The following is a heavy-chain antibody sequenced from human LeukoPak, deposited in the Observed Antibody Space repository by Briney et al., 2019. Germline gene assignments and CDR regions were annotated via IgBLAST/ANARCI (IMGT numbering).Heavy chain of an antibody. CDR2: INHSGST. Sequence: TSETLSLTCAVYGGSFSGYYWSWIRQPPGKGLEWIGEINHSGSTYYNPSLKSRVTISVDRSKNQFSLKLSSVTAADTAVYYCARLGTNYEVDYWGQGTLVTVSS. CDR3: ARLGTNYEVDY. V-gene: IGHV4-34*01. J-gene: IGHJ4*02. CDR1: GGSFSGYY. D-gene: IGHD1-7*01.